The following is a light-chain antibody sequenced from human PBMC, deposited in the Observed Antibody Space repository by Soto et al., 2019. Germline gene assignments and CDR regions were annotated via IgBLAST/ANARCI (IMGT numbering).Light chain of an antibody. CDR2: AAS. V-gene: IGKV1D-16*01. J-gene: IGKJ4*01. CDR3: QQYETYPLT. CDR1: QGINTW. Sequence: DIQVTQSPSSLSASVGDTVTITCRASQGINTWLAWYQQRPGKAPKSLIYAASNLRSDVPSRFSGSGSGTDFTLTISNLQPEDCATYYGQQYETYPLTVGGGTKVEI.